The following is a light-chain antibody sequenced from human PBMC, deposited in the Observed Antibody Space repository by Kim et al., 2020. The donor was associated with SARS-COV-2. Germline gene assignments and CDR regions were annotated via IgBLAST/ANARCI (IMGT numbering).Light chain of an antibody. CDR3: QQYNTFSIT. CDR1: QSISSW. CDR2: DAS. Sequence: GDRVTITCRASQSISSWLAWYQQKPGKAPKLLIYDASSLQSGVPSRFSGSGSGTEFTLTISSLQPDDFATYYCQQYNTFSITFGQGTRLEIK. V-gene: IGKV1-5*01. J-gene: IGKJ5*01.